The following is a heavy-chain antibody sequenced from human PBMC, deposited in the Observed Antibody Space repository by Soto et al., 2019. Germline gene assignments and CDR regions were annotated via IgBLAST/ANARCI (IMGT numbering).Heavy chain of an antibody. CDR3: DWAYSYEGYFDY. J-gene: IGHJ4*02. V-gene: IGHV1-69*13. CDR1: GGTFSSYA. D-gene: IGHD5-18*01. Sequence: SVKVSCKASGGTFSSYAISWVRQAPGQGLEWMGGIIPIFGTANYAQKFQGRVTITADESTSTAYMELSSLRSEDTAVYYCDWAYSYEGYFDYWGQGTLVTVSS. CDR2: IIPIFGTA.